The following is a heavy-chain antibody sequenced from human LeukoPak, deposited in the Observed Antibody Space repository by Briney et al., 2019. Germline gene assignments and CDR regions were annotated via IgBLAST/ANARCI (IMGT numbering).Heavy chain of an antibody. Sequence: GGSLRLSCAASRFTLSSYWMHWVRQAPGKGLEWISVIYIDGTTYYADSVKGRFTISRDQANNTLYLQMNTLRDEDTAVYYCARGPRYSFYWGQGTLVSVSS. CDR3: ARGPRYSFY. CDR1: RFTLSSYW. V-gene: IGHV3-53*01. D-gene: IGHD6-13*01. CDR2: IYIDGTT. J-gene: IGHJ4*02.